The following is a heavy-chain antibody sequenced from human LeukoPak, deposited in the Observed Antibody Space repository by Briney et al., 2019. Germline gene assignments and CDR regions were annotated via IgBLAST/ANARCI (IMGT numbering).Heavy chain of an antibody. J-gene: IGHJ4*02. CDR3: ARGGYSPAT. CDR1: GGSISSYY. Sequence: SETLSLTCTVSGGSISSYYWSWIRQPPGKGLEWIGYMYYSGSTIYNPSLKSRVTISVDTSKNQFSLKLSSVTAADTAVYYCARGGYSPATWGQGTLVTVSS. V-gene: IGHV4-59*01. CDR2: MYYSGST. D-gene: IGHD2-15*01.